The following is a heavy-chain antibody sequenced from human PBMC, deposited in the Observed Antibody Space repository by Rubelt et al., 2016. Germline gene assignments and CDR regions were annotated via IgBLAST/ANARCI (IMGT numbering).Heavy chain of an antibody. J-gene: IGHJ4*02. CDR3: AKNGGGSCYSPFDY. Sequence: KGLEWVSAISGSGGSTYYADSVKGRFTISRDNSKNTLYLQINSLRAEDTAVYYCAKNGGGSCYSPFDYWGQGTLVTVSS. V-gene: IGHV3-23*01. CDR2: ISGSGGST. D-gene: IGHD2-15*01.